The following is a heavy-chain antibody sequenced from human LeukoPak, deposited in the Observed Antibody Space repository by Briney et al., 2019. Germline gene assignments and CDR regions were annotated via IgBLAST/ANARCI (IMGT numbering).Heavy chain of an antibody. CDR2: IYYSGST. V-gene: IGHV4-59*01. CDR1: GGSISSYY. D-gene: IGHD3-10*01. CDR3: ARVKSILWFGELSLDY. J-gene: IGHJ4*02. Sequence: SETLSLICTVSGGSISSYYWSWIRQPPGKGLEWIGYIYYSGSTNYNPSLKSRVTISVDRSKNQISLKLSSVTAADTAVYYCARVKSILWFGELSLDYWGQGTLVTVSS.